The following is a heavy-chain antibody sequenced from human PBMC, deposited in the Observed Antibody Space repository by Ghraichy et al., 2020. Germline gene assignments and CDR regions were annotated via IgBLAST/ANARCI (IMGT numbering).Heavy chain of an antibody. V-gene: IGHV1-18*01. CDR3: AREYVVLLWFGEPPPAAFDI. J-gene: IGHJ3*02. CDR2: ISAYNGNT. Sequence: ASVKVSCKASGYTFTSYGISWVRQAPGQGLEWMGWISAYNGNTNYAQKLQGRVTMTTDTSTSTAYMELRSLRSDDTAVYYCAREYVVLLWFGEPPPAAFDIWGQGTMVTVSS. CDR1: GYTFTSYG. D-gene: IGHD3-10*01.